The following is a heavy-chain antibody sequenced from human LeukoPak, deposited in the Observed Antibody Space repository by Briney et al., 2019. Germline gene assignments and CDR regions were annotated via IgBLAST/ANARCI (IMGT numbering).Heavy chain of an antibody. Sequence: PGGSLRLSCAASGFTFSSYWMSWVRQAPGKGLEWVSAISGTGGTTYYADSVKGRFTISRDNSKNTLYLQMNSLRGEDTAVYYCARGGSYLSAFDIWGQGTMVTVSS. CDR3: ARGGSYLSAFDI. V-gene: IGHV3-23*01. CDR2: ISGTGGTT. J-gene: IGHJ3*02. CDR1: GFTFSSYW. D-gene: IGHD1-26*01.